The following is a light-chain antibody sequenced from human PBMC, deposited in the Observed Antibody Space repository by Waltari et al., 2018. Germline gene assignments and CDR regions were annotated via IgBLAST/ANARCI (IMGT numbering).Light chain of an antibody. CDR2: ENN. CDR3: GTWDTNLSAWV. CDR1: DFKIEKKF. J-gene: IGLJ3*02. V-gene: IGLV1-51*02. Sequence: QSVLTQPPSVSAAPGQKVTISCSGSDFKIEKKFVSWYQQPPGTAPKLLIFENNRRPSGVPNRFSGSKSGTSATLGITGLQTGDEADYYCGTWDTNLSAWVFGGGTKLTVL.